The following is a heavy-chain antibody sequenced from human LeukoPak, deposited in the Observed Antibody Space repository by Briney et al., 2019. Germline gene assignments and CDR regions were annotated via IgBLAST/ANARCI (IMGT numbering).Heavy chain of an antibody. CDR2: ISSSSSYT. J-gene: IGHJ4*02. V-gene: IGHV3-11*06. Sequence: GGSLRLSCAASGFTFSDYYMSWIRQAPGKGLEWVSYISSSSSYTNYADSVKGRFTISRDNAKNSLYLQTNSLRAEDTGVYYCARHHYVGRRYSYGYLPGYYFDYWGQGTLVTVSS. D-gene: IGHD5-18*01. CDR3: ARHHYVGRRYSYGYLPGYYFDY. CDR1: GFTFSDYY.